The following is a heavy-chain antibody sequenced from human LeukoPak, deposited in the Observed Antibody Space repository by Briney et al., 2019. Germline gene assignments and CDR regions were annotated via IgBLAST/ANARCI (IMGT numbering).Heavy chain of an antibody. J-gene: IGHJ4*02. CDR3: ASGSWYVDTPPY. CDR1: GDSITYFY. CDR2: FSSSGST. Sequence: SETLSLTCSVSGDSITYFYWSWIRQAAGKGLEWIGRFSSSGSTDYNASLKSRVTMSVDTSKNQLSLKVISVTAADTAVYYCASGSWYVDTPPYWGQGTLVTVSS. D-gene: IGHD6-13*01. V-gene: IGHV4-4*07.